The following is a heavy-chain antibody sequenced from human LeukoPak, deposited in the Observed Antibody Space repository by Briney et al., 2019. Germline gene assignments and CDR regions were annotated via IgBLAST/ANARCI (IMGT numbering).Heavy chain of an antibody. J-gene: IGHJ2*01. CDR2: ITGNGRNT. CDR3: AKSGTMGPTRFDWYFDL. D-gene: IGHD1-26*01. V-gene: IGHV3-23*01. Sequence: GGSLRLSCAASGFTFNNYAMGWVRQTPGKGLEWGSGITGNGRNTYYADSVKGRFTISRDNSKNTLYLQVNSLRAEDTAAYFCAKSGTMGPTRFDWYFDLWGRGTQVIVSS. CDR1: GFTFNNYA.